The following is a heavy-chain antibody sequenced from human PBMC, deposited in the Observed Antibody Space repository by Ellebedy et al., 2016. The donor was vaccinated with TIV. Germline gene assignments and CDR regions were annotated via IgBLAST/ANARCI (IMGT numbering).Heavy chain of an antibody. Sequence: GESLKISXATSGLTFSNHGMLWVRQAPGKGLEWVALIWYDGSNKYYADSVKGRFTISRDNSKNTLYLQMNNLRAEDTAVYYCARLRGNCFDSWGQGTLVTVSS. J-gene: IGHJ4*02. V-gene: IGHV3-33*08. D-gene: IGHD3-16*01. CDR3: ARLRGNCFDS. CDR2: IWYDGSNK. CDR1: GLTFSNHG.